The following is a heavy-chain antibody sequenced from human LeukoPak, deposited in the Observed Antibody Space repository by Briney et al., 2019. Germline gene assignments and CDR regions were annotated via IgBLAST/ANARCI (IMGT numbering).Heavy chain of an antibody. CDR3: ANKAGYGASDY. J-gene: IGHJ4*02. D-gene: IGHD4-17*01. CDR1: GFTFSSYS. Sequence: PGGSLRLSCAASGFTFSSYSMNWVRQAPGKGLEWVSYISSSSSTIYYADSVKGRFTISRDNSKNTLYLQMSSLRAEDTAVYYCANKAGYGASDYWGQGTLVSVSS. CDR2: ISSSSSTI. V-gene: IGHV3-48*01.